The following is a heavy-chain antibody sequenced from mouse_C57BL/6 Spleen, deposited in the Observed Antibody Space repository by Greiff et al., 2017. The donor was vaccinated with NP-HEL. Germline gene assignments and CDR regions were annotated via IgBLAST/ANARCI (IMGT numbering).Heavy chain of an antibody. J-gene: IGHJ3*01. D-gene: IGHD1-1*01. CDR1: GYTFTSYW. CDR3: ARPNYYGSSWFAY. CDR2: IHPNSGST. Sequence: QVQLQQPGAELVKPGASVKLSCKASGYTFTSYWMHWVKQRPGQGLEWIGMIHPNSGSTNYNEKFKSKATLTVDKSSSTAYMQLSSLTSEDSAVYYCARPNYYGSSWFAYWGQGTLVTVSA. V-gene: IGHV1-64*01.